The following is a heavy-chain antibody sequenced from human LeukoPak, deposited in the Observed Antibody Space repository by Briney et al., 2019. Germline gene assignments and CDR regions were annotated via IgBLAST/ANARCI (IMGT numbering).Heavy chain of an antibody. CDR3: ARGIGKYPLRHGSDDYYMDV. CDR2: IIPILGIA. CDR1: GGTFTSYA. D-gene: IGHD2-2*01. J-gene: IGHJ6*03. V-gene: IGHV1-69*04. Sequence: ASVKVSCKASGGTFTSYAISWVRQAPGQGLEWMGRIIPILGIANYAQKFQGRVTITADKSTSTAYMELSSLRSEDTAVYYCARGIGKYPLRHGSDDYYMDVWGKGTTVTVSS.